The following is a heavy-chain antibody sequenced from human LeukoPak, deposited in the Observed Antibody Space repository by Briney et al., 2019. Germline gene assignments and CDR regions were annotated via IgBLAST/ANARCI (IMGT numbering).Heavy chain of an antibody. CDR1: GGSISSYY. V-gene: IGHV4-59*12. CDR3: ARDLSFDWFPYYFDY. J-gene: IGHJ4*02. CDR2: IYYSGST. Sequence: PSETLSLTCTVSGGSISSYYWSWIRQPPGKGLEWIGYIYYSGSTNYNPSLKSRVTISVDTSKNQFSLKLSSVTAADTAIYYCARDLSFDWFPYYFDYWGQGILVTVSS. D-gene: IGHD3-9*01.